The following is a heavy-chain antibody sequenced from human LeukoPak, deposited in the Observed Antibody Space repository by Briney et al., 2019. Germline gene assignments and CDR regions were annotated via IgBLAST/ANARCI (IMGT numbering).Heavy chain of an antibody. V-gene: IGHV3-30*18. CDR3: AKDTSYWYFDL. CDR2: ISYDGSNK. Sequence: GGSLRLSCAASGFTFSSYGMHWVRQAPGKGLEWVAVISYDGSNKYYADSVKGRFTISRDNSKNTLYLQMNSLRAEDTAVYYCAKDTSYWYFDLWGRGTLVTVSS. CDR1: GFTFSSYG. J-gene: IGHJ2*01.